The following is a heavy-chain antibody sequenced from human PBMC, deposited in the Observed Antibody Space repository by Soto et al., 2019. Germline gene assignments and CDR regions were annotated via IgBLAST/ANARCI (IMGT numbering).Heavy chain of an antibody. V-gene: IGHV1-69*13. CDR2: IIPIFGTA. Sequence: ASVKVSCKASGGTFSGYAISWVRQAPGQGLEWMGGIIPIFGTANYAQKFQGRVTITADESTSTAYMELSSLRSEDTAVYYCARFPYGDYPHYFDYWGQGTLVTVSS. CDR1: GGTFSGYA. CDR3: ARFPYGDYPHYFDY. J-gene: IGHJ4*02. D-gene: IGHD4-17*01.